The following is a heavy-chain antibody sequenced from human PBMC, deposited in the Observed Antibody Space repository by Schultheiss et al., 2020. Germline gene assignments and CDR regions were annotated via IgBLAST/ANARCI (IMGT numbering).Heavy chain of an antibody. J-gene: IGHJ4*02. CDR3: ARESSPYYDILTGYYSVY. D-gene: IGHD3-9*01. CDR1: GGSISSVSYY. CDR2: IYTSWST. V-gene: IGHV4-61*02. Sequence: SETLSLTCTVSGGSISSVSYYWSWIRQPAGKGLEWIGRIYTSWSTNYNPSLKSRVTISVDTSKNQFSLKLSSVTAADTAVYYCARESSPYYDILTGYYSVYWGQGTLVTVSS.